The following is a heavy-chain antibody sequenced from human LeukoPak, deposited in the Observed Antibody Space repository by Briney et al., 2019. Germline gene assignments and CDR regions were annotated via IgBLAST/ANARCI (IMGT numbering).Heavy chain of an antibody. CDR1: GFTFSNYG. CDR2: ISYDGSNK. CDR3: VIGSSGWYPMVPFDY. J-gene: IGHJ4*02. D-gene: IGHD6-19*01. V-gene: IGHV3-30*03. Sequence: PGRSLRLSCAASGFTFSNYGMHWVRQAPGKGPEWVALISYDGSNKFYGDSVKGRFTISRDNSRNTMFLQMNSLRAEDTAVYYCVIGSSGWYPMVPFDYWGQGTLVTVSS.